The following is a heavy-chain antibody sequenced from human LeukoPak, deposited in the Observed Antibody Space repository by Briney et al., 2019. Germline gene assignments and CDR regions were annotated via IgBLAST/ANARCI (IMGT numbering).Heavy chain of an antibody. J-gene: IGHJ6*02. Sequence: SETLSLTCTVSGGSISSGGYYWSWIRQPPGKGLEWIGYIYHSGSTYYNPSLKSRVTISVDRSKNQFSLKLSSVAAADTAVYYCARSRLPRIYYYYGMDVWGQGTTVTVSS. D-gene: IGHD4-11*01. CDR1: GGSISSGGYY. CDR2: IYHSGST. CDR3: ARSRLPRIYYYYGMDV. V-gene: IGHV4-30-2*01.